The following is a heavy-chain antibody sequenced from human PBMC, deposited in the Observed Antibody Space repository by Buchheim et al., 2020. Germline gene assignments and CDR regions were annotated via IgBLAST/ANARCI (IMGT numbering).Heavy chain of an antibody. Sequence: EVQVVESGGGLVQPGGSLRLSCAASGFTFSNYEMNWVRQAPGKGLEWVSYISSSGSTIYHADSVQGRFTISRDNAKNSLYLQMNSLRDEDTAVYYCVRGVWDSNGYFHYWGQGTL. V-gene: IGHV3-48*03. CDR1: GFTFSNYE. CDR2: ISSSGSTI. D-gene: IGHD3-22*01. J-gene: IGHJ4*02. CDR3: VRGVWDSNGYFHY.